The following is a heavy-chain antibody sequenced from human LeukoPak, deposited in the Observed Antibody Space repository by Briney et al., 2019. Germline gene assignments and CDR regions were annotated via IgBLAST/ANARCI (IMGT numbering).Heavy chain of an antibody. CDR3: ARARRGYSYGYFDY. J-gene: IGHJ4*02. D-gene: IGHD5-18*01. Sequence: GASVKVSCKASGYTFTSYDINWVRQATGQGLEWMGWMNPNSGNTGYAQKFQGRVTMTRNTSISTAYMELSSLRSEDAAVYYCARARRGYSYGYFDYWGQGTLVTVSS. CDR2: MNPNSGNT. CDR1: GYTFTSYD. V-gene: IGHV1-8*01.